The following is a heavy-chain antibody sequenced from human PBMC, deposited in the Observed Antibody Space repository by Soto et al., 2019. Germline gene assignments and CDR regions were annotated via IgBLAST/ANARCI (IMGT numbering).Heavy chain of an antibody. D-gene: IGHD6-13*01. Sequence: GESLKISCKGSGYSFTSYWISWVRQMPGKGLEWMGRIDPSDSYTNYSPSFQGHVTISADKSISTAYLQWSSLKASGTAMYYCASVTYSSSWYYFDYWGQGTLVTVSS. V-gene: IGHV5-10-1*01. CDR1: GYSFTSYW. CDR3: ASVTYSSSWYYFDY. J-gene: IGHJ4*02. CDR2: IDPSDSYT.